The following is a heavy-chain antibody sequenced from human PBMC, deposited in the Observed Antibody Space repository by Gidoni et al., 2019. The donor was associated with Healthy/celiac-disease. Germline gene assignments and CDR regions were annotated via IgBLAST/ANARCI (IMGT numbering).Heavy chain of an antibody. CDR1: GFTFSSYS. D-gene: IGHD2-2*01. CDR2: ISSSSSYI. CDR3: ARDPASNIVVVPAAPYYFDY. J-gene: IGHJ4*02. V-gene: IGHV3-21*01. Sequence: EVQLVESGGGLVKPGGSLRLSCAASGFTFSSYSMNWVRQAPGKGLEWVSSISSSSSYIYYADSVKGRFTISRDNAKNSLYLQMNSLRAEDTAVYYCARDPASNIVVVPAAPYYFDYWGQGTLVTVSS.